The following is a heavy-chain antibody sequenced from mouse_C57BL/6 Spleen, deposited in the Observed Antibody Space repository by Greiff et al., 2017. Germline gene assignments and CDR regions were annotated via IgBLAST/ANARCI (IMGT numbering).Heavy chain of an antibody. J-gene: IGHJ2*01. D-gene: IGHD1-1*01. V-gene: IGHV3-6*01. Sequence: EVKLQESGPGLVKPSQSLSLTCSVTGYSITSGYYWNWIRQFPGNKLEWMGYISYDGSNNYNPSLKNRISITRDTSKNLFFLKFNSVTTEDTATYYCAREALRYYFDYWGQGTTLTVSS. CDR1: GYSITSGYY. CDR3: AREALRYYFDY. CDR2: ISYDGSN.